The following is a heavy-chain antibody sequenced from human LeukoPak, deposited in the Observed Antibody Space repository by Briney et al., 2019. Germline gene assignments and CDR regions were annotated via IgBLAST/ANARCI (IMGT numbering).Heavy chain of an antibody. V-gene: IGHV3-30*04. CDR3: ARVSAGYSYGYGASFDY. D-gene: IGHD5-18*01. CDR2: ISYDGSNK. J-gene: IGHJ4*02. CDR1: GFTFSSYA. Sequence: GGSLRLSCAASGFTFSSYAMHWVRQAPGKGLEWVAVISYDGSNKYYADSVKGRFTISRDNSKNTLYLQMNSLRVEDTAVYYCARVSAGYSYGYGASFDYWGQGTLVTVSS.